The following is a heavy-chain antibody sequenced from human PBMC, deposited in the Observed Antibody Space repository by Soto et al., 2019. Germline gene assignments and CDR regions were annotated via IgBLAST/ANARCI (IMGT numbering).Heavy chain of an antibody. CDR1: GGSFSGYY. CDR3: ARYDLSSFDY. J-gene: IGHJ4*02. Sequence: SETLSLTCAVYGGSFSGYYWSWIRQPPGKGLEWIGEINHSGSTNYNPSLKSRVTISVDTSKNRFSLKLSSVTAADTAVYYCARYDLSSFDYWGQGTLVTVSS. CDR2: INHSGST. V-gene: IGHV4-34*01. D-gene: IGHD3-3*01.